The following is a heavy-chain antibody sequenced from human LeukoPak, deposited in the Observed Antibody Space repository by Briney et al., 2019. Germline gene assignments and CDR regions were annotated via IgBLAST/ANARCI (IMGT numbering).Heavy chain of an antibody. CDR1: GGTFSSYA. D-gene: IGHD2-2*01. J-gene: IGHJ4*02. V-gene: IGHV1-69*13. CDR2: IIPIFGTA. CDR3: ARDSYCSSTSCWVFDY. Sequence: GASVKVSCKASGGTFSSYAISWVRQAPGQGLEWMGGIIPIFGTANYAQKFQGRVTITADESTSTAYMELSSLRSEDTAVYYCARDSYCSSTSCWVFDYWGQGTLVTVSS.